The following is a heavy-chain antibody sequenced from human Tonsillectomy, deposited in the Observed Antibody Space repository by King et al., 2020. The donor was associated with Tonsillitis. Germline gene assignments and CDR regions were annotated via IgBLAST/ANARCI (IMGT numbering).Heavy chain of an antibody. J-gene: IGHJ3*02. D-gene: IGHD2-2*01. CDR3: ASPPAGYCSSATCRYAFDI. V-gene: IGHV1-69*12. CDR1: GGTFRSYV. Sequence: VQLVQSGAEVKKPGSSVKVSCKASGGTFRSYVISWVRQAPGQGLEWMGGIIPIVGTANYAQKFQGRVTITADESTSTAYMELSSLRSEDTAVYYCASPPAGYCSSATCRYAFDIWGQGTMVTVSS. CDR2: IIPIVGTA.